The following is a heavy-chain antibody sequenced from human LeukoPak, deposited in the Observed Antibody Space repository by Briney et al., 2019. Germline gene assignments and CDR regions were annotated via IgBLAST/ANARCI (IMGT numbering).Heavy chain of an antibody. CDR3: ARVKEDDYVWGSYRYDY. CDR2: ISAYNGNT. D-gene: IGHD3-16*02. Sequence: ASVKVSCKASGYTFTVYGISWVRQAPGQGLEWMGWISAYNGNTNYAQKLQGRVTMTTDTSTSTAYMELRSLRSDDTAVYYCARVKEDDYVWGSYRYDYWGQGTLVTVSS. CDR1: GYTFTVYG. J-gene: IGHJ4*02. V-gene: IGHV1-18*01.